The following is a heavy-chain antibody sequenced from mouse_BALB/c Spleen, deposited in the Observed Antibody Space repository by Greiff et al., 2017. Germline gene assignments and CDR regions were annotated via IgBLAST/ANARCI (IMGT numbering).Heavy chain of an antibody. J-gene: IGHJ3*01. Sequence: EVQRVESGGGLVKPGGSLKLSCAASGFTFSSYAMSWVRQTPEKRLEWVATISSGGSYTYYPDSVKGRFTISRDNAKNTLYLQMSSLRSEDTAMYYCASPYYYGSSGGFAYWGQGTLVTVSA. CDR1: GFTFSSYA. CDR3: ASPYYYGSSGGFAY. V-gene: IGHV5-9-3*01. D-gene: IGHD1-1*01. CDR2: ISSGGSYT.